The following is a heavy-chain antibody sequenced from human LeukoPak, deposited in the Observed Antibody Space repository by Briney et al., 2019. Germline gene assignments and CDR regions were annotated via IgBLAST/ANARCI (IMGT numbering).Heavy chain of an antibody. CDR1: GGSISSGSYY. J-gene: IGHJ4*02. CDR3: ARATSGSGGESLDY. D-gene: IGHD1-26*01. V-gene: IGHV4-61*02. Sequence: SQTLSLTCTVSGGSISSGSYYWSWIRQPAGKGLEWIGRIYTSGSTNYNPSLKSRVTISVDTSKNQFSLKLSSVTAADTAVYYCARATSGSGGESLDYWGQGTLVTVSS. CDR2: IYTSGST.